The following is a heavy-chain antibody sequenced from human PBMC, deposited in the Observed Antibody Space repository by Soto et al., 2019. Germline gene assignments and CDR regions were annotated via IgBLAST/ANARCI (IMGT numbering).Heavy chain of an antibody. J-gene: IGHJ4*02. CDR1: GFTFSSYA. Sequence: GGSLRLSCAASGFTFSSYAMSWVRQAPGKGLEWVSAISGSGGSTYYADSVKGRFTISRDNSKNTLYLQMNSLRAEDTAVYYCAKDLNKQQLGRNYFDYWGQGTLVTVSS. CDR2: ISGSGGST. D-gene: IGHD6-13*01. V-gene: IGHV3-23*01. CDR3: AKDLNKQQLGRNYFDY.